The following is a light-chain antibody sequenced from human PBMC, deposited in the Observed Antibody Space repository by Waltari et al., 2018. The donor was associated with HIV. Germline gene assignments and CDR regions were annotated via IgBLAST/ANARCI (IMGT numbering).Light chain of an antibody. J-gene: IGLJ3*02. CDR2: GDS. V-gene: IGLV1-40*01. CDR1: SSNLGSGFD. CDR3: QSFDTSLRGLRV. Sequence: QSLLTQPPSVSGAPGHNVTISCTGTSSNLGSGFDVHWYQFLPGIAPKLLIYGDSIRPSGVPDRVSGSKTDTTASLAITGLQAEDDGEYVCQSFDTSLRGLRVFGGGTQLTVL.